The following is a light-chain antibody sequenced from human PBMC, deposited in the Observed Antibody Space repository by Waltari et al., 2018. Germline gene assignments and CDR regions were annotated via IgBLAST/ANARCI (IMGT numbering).Light chain of an antibody. CDR2: EVT. Sequence: QSALTQPASVSGSPGQSITISCTGTSSDVGSYDLVSWYQQPPGKAPKLISYEVTKRPSGVSNRFSGSKSGNTAYLPISGLQADDEADYYCCSYAGSTSPLGGGTKLTVL. V-gene: IGLV2-23*02. CDR1: SSDVGSYDL. J-gene: IGLJ2*01. CDR3: CSYAGSTSP.